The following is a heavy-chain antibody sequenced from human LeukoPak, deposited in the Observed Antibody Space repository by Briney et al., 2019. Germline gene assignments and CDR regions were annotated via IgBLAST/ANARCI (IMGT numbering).Heavy chain of an antibody. Sequence: PGGSLRLSCAASGFTFDDYAMHWVRQAPGKGLEWVSGISWNSGYIGYADSVKGRFTISRDSAKNSLYLQMNSLTAEDTALYHCARDRSYGSFDFWGQGTLVTVSS. D-gene: IGHD5-18*01. CDR1: GFTFDDYA. J-gene: IGHJ4*02. CDR3: ARDRSYGSFDF. CDR2: ISWNSGYI. V-gene: IGHV3-9*01.